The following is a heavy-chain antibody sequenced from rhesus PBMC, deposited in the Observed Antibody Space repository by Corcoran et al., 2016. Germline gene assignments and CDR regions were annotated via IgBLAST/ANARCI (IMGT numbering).Heavy chain of an antibody. V-gene: IGHV4-99*01. CDR2: IRGGSGGT. CDR3: ARRGYCSGGVCYRYYFDY. D-gene: IGHD2-8*01. J-gene: IGHJ4*01. CDR1: GYSFSSGYY. Sequence: QVQLQESGPGLVKPSETLSLTCAVSGYSFSSGYYWGWIRQPPGKGLEYIGYIRGGSGGTYYKPSLKRRVAISKNTSKNQFSMKLSSVTAADTAVYYGARRGYCSGGVCYRYYFDYWGQGVLVTVSS.